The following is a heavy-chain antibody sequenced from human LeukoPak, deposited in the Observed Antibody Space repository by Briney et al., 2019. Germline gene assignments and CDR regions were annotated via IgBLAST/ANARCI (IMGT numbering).Heavy chain of an antibody. CDR2: INHSGST. D-gene: IGHD5-18*01. CDR1: GGSFSGYY. J-gene: IGHJ5*02. V-gene: IGHV4-34*01. Sequence: SETLSLTCAVYGGSFSGYYWSWIRQPPGKGLEWIGEINHSGSTNYNPSLKSRVSISVDTSKNQFSLKLSSVTVADTAVYYCALNYGDTATNWFDPWGQGTLVTVSS. CDR3: ALNYGDTATNWFDP.